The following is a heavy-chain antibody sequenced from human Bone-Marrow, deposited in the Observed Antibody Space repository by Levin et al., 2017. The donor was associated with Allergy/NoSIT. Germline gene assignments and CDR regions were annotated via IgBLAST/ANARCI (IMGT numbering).Heavy chain of an antibody. D-gene: IGHD6-6*01. J-gene: IGHJ3*02. Sequence: SCAASGFTFSDYYMSWIRQAPGKGLEWVSYISSSGSTIYYADSVKGRFTISRDNAKNSLYLQMNSLRAEDTAVYYCARVEARRIAARGYDAFDIWGQGTMVTVSS. V-gene: IGHV3-11*01. CDR1: GFTFSDYY. CDR2: ISSSGSTI. CDR3: ARVEARRIAARGYDAFDI.